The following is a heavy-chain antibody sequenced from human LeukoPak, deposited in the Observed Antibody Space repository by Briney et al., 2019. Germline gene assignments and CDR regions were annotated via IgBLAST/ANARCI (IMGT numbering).Heavy chain of an antibody. CDR1: GFTFSSYA. J-gene: IGHJ4*02. CDR2: ISYDGSNK. Sequence: GGSLRLSCAASGFTFSSYAMHWVRQAPGKGLEWVAVISYDGSNKYYADSVKGRFTISRDNSKNTLYLQMNSLRAEDTAVYYCARDPMDTALWGQGTLVTVSS. V-gene: IGHV3-30-3*01. D-gene: IGHD5-18*01. CDR3: ARDPMDTAL.